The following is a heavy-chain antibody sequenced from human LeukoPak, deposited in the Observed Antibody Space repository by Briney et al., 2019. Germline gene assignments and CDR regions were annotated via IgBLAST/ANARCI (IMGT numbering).Heavy chain of an antibody. CDR3: ARDRAARLRMYNWFDP. J-gene: IGHJ5*02. D-gene: IGHD6-6*01. V-gene: IGHV3-48*04. CDR1: GIIFSTYA. CDR2: ISGISSGSTSII. Sequence: GGSLTLSCEFSGIIFSTYAMNWVRQAPGKGLEWISYISGISSGSTSIIHYADSVKGRFTISRDNAKNSLHLQMDSLSAEDTAVYYCARDRAARLRMYNWFDPWGQGTLVTVSS.